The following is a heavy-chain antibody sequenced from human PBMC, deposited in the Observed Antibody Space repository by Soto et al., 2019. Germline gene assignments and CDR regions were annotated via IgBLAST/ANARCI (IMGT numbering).Heavy chain of an antibody. V-gene: IGHV4-39*02. D-gene: IGHD3-10*01. CDR2: IYYSGST. J-gene: IGHJ4*02. CDR1: GVSISDRSYY. CDR3: AGLPGSGSGSYWGSVDF. Sequence: SETLSLTCSVSGVSISDRSYYWGWIRQPPGKGLEWIGSIYYSGSTYYNPSLKGRVTMSVDTSKNHFSLKLSSVTAADTAVYYCAGLPGSGSGSYWGSVDFWGQGALVTVSS.